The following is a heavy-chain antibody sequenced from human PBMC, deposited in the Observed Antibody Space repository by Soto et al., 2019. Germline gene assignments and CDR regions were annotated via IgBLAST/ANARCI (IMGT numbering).Heavy chain of an antibody. V-gene: IGHV5-51*01. CDR3: ARMDSSGYWFSFFDY. CDR2: IYPGDSDT. CDR1: GYSFTSYW. Sequence: SLKISCKGSGYSFTSYWIGWVRQMPGKGLEWMGIIYPGDSDTRYSPSFQGQVTISADKSISTAYLQWSSLKASDTAMYYCARMDSSGYWFSFFDYWGQGTLVTVSS. D-gene: IGHD3-22*01. J-gene: IGHJ4*02.